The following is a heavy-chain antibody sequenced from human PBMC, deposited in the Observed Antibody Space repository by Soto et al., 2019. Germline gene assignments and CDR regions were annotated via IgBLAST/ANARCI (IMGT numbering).Heavy chain of an antibody. CDR2: IYYSGST. CDR3: ARTLYDSSGSTLDY. Sequence: SETLSLTCTVSGGSISSYYWSWIRQPPGKGLEWIGYIYYSGSTNYNPSLKSRVTISVDTSKNQFSLKLSSATAADTAVYYCARTLYDSSGSTLDYWGQGTLVTVSS. CDR1: GGSISSYY. V-gene: IGHV4-59*01. J-gene: IGHJ4*02. D-gene: IGHD3-22*01.